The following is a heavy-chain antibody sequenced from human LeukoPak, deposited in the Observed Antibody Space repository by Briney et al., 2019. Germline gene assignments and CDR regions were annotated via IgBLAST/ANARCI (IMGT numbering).Heavy chain of an antibody. CDR3: AKDGLGYCSSTSCYTYFDY. Sequence: GGSLRLSCVASGFTFSNYWMDWVRQAPGKGLEWVSAISGSGGSTYYADSVKGRFTISRDNSKNTLYLQMNSLRAEDTAVYYCAKDGLGYCSSTSCYTYFDYWGQGTLVTVSS. CDR2: ISGSGGST. D-gene: IGHD2-2*02. J-gene: IGHJ4*02. V-gene: IGHV3-23*01. CDR1: GFTFSNYW.